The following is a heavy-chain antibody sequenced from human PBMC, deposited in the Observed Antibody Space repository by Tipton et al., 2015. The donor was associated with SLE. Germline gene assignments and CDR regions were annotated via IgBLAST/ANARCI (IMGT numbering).Heavy chain of an antibody. V-gene: IGHV1-8*02. CDR2: MNPNSGNT. Sequence: QLVQSGAEVKKPGASVTVSCKASGYTVTNYYAHWVRQAPGQGLEWMGWMNPNSGNTGYAQKFQDRVTMTRNTSISTAYMELSSLRSEDTAVYYCARGRGGVVRGPDGMGVWGQGTTVTVSS. CDR1: GYTVTNYY. D-gene: IGHD3-10*01. CDR3: ARGRGGVVRGPDGMGV. J-gene: IGHJ6*02.